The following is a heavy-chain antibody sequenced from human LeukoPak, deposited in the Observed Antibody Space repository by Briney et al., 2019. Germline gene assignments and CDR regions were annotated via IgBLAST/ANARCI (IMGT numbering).Heavy chain of an antibody. J-gene: IGHJ4*02. CDR3: AREDILTGFDY. V-gene: IGHV3-53*01. CDR2: IYSGGST. D-gene: IGHD3-9*01. Sequence: PGGSLRLSCAASGFTVSSNYMSWVRQAPGKGLEWVSVIYSGGSTYYADSVKGRFTISRDNSKNTLYLQMNSLRAEDTVVYYCAREDILTGFDYWGQGTLVTVSS. CDR1: GFTVSSNY.